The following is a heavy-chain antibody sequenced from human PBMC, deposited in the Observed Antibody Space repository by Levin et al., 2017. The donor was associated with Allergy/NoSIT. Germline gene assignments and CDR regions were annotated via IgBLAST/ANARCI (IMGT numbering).Heavy chain of an antibody. J-gene: IGHJ3*02. D-gene: IGHD3-10*01. V-gene: IGHV1-2*02. CDR2: INPNSGGA. CDR1: GYTFTDYY. Sequence: ASVKVSCKASGYTFTDYYLHWVRQAPGQGLEWMGWINPNSGGADSAEKFQGRVTLTRDTSISTAYMEMTMLTSDDTAVYYCARDYYGSGSYYGAFDICGQGKMVTVSS. CDR3: ARDYYGSGSYYGAFDI.